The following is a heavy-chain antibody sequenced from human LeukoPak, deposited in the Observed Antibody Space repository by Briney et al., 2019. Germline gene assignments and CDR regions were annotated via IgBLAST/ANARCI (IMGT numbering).Heavy chain of an antibody. CDR1: GFTFSRYS. CDR3: ATSGSGGNYPLDY. CDR2: ISLTSSYI. D-gene: IGHD1-26*01. V-gene: IGHV3-21*01. J-gene: IGHJ4*02. Sequence: GGSLRLSCAASGFTFSRYSMNWVRQAPGKGLEWVASISLTSSYIDYADSVKGRFTISRDNAKSSLYLQMSSLRAEDTALYYCATSGSGGNYPLDYWGQGTLVTVSS.